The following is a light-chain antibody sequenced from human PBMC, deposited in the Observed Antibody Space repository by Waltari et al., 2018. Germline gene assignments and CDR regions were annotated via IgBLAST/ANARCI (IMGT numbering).Light chain of an antibody. CDR1: SGPRSTT. V-gene: IGLV4-69*01. CDR3: ETGGHGTWV. CDR2: VNSDGSH. J-gene: IGLJ3*02. Sequence: QPVLTQSPSVSASLGASVTLTCTLSSGPRSTTIAWPLQQPEKGPRFLMKVNSDGSHTKGDDSPDRFSGSSSGAERYLTISGLQSEDEAEYYCETGGHGTWVIGGGTKVTVL.